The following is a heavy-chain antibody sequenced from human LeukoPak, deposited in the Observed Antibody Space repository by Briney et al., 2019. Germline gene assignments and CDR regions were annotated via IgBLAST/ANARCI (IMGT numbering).Heavy chain of an antibody. CDR1: GGSISGYY. Sequence: PSDTLSLTCTVSGGSISGYYWSWIRQPPGKGLEWIAYIYLSGSTNYNPSLKSRVTISMDASKNQFSLNLSSVTAADTAVYFCARFSSSWLDYWGQGILVTVSS. CDR3: ARFSSSWLDY. CDR2: IYLSGST. D-gene: IGHD6-13*01. V-gene: IGHV4-59*08. J-gene: IGHJ4*02.